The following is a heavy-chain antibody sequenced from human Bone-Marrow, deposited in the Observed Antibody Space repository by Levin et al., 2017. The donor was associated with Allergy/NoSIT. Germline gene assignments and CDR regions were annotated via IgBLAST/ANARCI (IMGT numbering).Heavy chain of an antibody. Sequence: KISCTASGGTFTKYTISWVRQVPGQGLEWMGRITPILGVANYAERFQDRVTITADKSTSTAYMELSSLTSDDTAVYYCARGAVAGTPDYWGQGTLVTVSS. CDR2: ITPILGVA. CDR1: GGTFTKYT. CDR3: ARGAVAGTPDY. D-gene: IGHD2-15*01. V-gene: IGHV1-69*02. J-gene: IGHJ4*02.